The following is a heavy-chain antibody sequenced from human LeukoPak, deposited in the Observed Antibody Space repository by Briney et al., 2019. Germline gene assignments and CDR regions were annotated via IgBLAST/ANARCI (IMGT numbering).Heavy chain of an antibody. D-gene: IGHD2-2*01. J-gene: IGHJ4*02. CDR3: ARGYCSSTSCYFDY. CDR2: IYHSGST. Sequence: PSQTLSLTCTVSGGSISSGGYYWSWIRQPPGKGLEWIGYIYHSGSTYYNPSLKSRVTISVDRSKNQFSLKLSSVTAADTAVYYCARGYCSSTSCYFDYWGQGTLVTVSS. V-gene: IGHV4-30-2*01. CDR1: GGSISSGGYY.